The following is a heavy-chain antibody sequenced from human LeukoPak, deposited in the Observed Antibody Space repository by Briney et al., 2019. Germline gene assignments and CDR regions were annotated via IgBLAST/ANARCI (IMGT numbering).Heavy chain of an antibody. D-gene: IGHD4-17*01. V-gene: IGHV3-21*01. CDR3: ARGLGDYDAFDV. Sequence: GGSLRFSCSVSGFTFSSYSMNWVRQAPGKGLQWVSSISGGGSYIFYADSVEGRISVSRDNAKNSVFLQMNSLRAEDTAVYYCARGLGDYDAFDVWGHGTRVTVAS. CDR2: ISGGGSYI. CDR1: GFTFSSYS. J-gene: IGHJ3*01.